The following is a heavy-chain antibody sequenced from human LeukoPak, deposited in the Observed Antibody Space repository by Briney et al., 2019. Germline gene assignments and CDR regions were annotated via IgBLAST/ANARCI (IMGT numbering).Heavy chain of an antibody. CDR2: IYSSGST. CDR1: GGSFSGYY. V-gene: IGHV4-59*08. D-gene: IGHD3-9*01. Sequence: ASETLSLTCAVYGGSFSGYYWSWIRQPPGKGLEWIGRIYSSGSTNYNPSLKSRVTISLDTSKNQFSLKLSSVTAADTAVYYWPRQDSDILTGYHGGELYWYFDLWGRGTLVTVSS. J-gene: IGHJ2*01. CDR3: PRQDSDILTGYHGGELYWYFDL.